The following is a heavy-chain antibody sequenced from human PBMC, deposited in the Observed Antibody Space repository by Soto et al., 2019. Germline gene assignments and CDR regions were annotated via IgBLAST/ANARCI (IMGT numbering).Heavy chain of an antibody. Sequence: QVQLVQSGAEVTEPGASVKVSCKASGYTFTNYGVSWVRQAPGQGLEWMGWIGGYKGNTNYAQKLQGRVTLTTDTSRSTAYMERRSLRSDDTAVYYCAPHTLDTGMPSGYWGQGTLVTVSS. CDR3: APHTLDTGMPSGY. V-gene: IGHV1-18*01. CDR1: GYTFTNYG. J-gene: IGHJ4*02. CDR2: IGGYKGNT. D-gene: IGHD5-18*01.